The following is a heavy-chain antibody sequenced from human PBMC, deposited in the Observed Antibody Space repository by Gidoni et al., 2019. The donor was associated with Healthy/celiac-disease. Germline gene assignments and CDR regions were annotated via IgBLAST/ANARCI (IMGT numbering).Heavy chain of an antibody. CDR3: ARTSVAGLFDC. Sequence: EVQLVESGGGLVQPGGSLRLSCAASGFTFSSYEMNWVRQAPGKGLEWVSYISSSGSTIYYADSVKGRFTISRDNAKNSLYLQMNSLRAEDTAVYYCARTSVAGLFDCWGQGTLVTVSS. J-gene: IGHJ4*02. V-gene: IGHV3-48*03. D-gene: IGHD6-19*01. CDR1: GFTFSSYE. CDR2: ISSSGSTI.